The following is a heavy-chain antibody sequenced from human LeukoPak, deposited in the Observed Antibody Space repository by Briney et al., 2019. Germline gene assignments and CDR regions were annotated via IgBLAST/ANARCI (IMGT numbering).Heavy chain of an antibody. CDR1: GYTFTGYY. D-gene: IGHD3-10*01. V-gene: IGHV1-2*02. CDR3: ARDKIAHSYGSGSYEH. J-gene: IGHJ4*02. Sequence: ASVKVSCKASGYTFTGYYMHWVRQAPGQGLEWMGWINPSSGGTNYAQKFQGRVTMTRDTSISTAYMELSRLRSDDTAVYYCARDKIAHSYGSGSYEHWGQGTLVTVSS. CDR2: INPSSGGT.